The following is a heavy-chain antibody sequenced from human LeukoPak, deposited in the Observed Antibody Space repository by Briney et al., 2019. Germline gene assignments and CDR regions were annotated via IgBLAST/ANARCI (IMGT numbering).Heavy chain of an antibody. CDR2: INPNSGGT. J-gene: IGHJ5*02. Sequence: ASVKVSCKASGYTFTGYYMHWVRQAPGQGLEWMGWINPNSGGTNYAQKFQGRVTMTRDTSISTAYMELSRLRSDDTAMYYCARAIVPAATWFDPWGQGTLVTVSS. V-gene: IGHV1-2*02. CDR1: GYTFTGYY. D-gene: IGHD2-2*01. CDR3: ARAIVPAATWFDP.